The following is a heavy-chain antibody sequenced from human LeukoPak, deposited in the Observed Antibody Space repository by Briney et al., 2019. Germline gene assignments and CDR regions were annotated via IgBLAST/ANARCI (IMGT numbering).Heavy chain of an antibody. CDR2: IYYTGKT. J-gene: IGHJ4*02. CDR1: GDSISNGNYY. V-gene: IGHV4-61*03. CDR3: ARSQNYYGSGDY. Sequence: SETLSLTCTVSGDSISNGNYYWSWLRQPPGKALEWIGYIYYTGKTYYNPSLEGRVTILVDTSRNHFSVKLSSVTAADTAVYYCARSQNYYGSGDYWSQGTLVTVSS. D-gene: IGHD3-10*01.